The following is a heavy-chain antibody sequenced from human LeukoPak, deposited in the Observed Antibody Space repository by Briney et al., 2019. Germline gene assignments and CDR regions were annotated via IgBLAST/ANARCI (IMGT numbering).Heavy chain of an antibody. CDR1: GFTFSSYW. CDR2: INSDGSST. V-gene: IGHV3-74*01. J-gene: IGHJ3*02. CDR3: ARGPETTWYSSGWYSPDAFDI. Sequence: GGSLRLSCAASGFTFSSYWMHWVRQAPGKGLVWVSRINSDGSSTSYADSVKGRFTISRDNAKNTLYLQMNSLRAEDTAVYYCARGPETTWYSSGWYSPDAFDIWGQGTMVTVSS. D-gene: IGHD6-19*01.